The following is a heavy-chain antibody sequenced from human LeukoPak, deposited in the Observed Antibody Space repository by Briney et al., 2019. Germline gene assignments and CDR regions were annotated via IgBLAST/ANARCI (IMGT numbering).Heavy chain of an antibody. Sequence: GGSLRLSCAASGFTFDDYAMHWVRQAPGKGLEWVSGISWNSGSIGYADSVKGRFTISRDNAKNSLYLQMNSLRAEDTALYYCAKDLPYCSGGSCYAYGMDVWGQGTTVTVSS. V-gene: IGHV3-9*01. CDR3: AKDLPYCSGGSCYAYGMDV. CDR2: ISWNSGSI. J-gene: IGHJ6*02. CDR1: GFTFDDYA. D-gene: IGHD2-15*01.